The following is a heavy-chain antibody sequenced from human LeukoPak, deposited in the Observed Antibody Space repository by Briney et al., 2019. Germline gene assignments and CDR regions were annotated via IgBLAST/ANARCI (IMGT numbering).Heavy chain of an antibody. J-gene: IGHJ4*02. D-gene: IGHD3-3*01. Sequence: PSETLSLTCTVSGYSISSGYYWGWIRQPPGKGLEWIGEINHSGSINYNPSLKSRVTISVGTSKNQFSLKLSSVTAADTAVYYCARPHSTFFDQDAAYYFDYWGQGTLVTVSS. CDR1: GYSISSGYY. CDR2: INHSGSI. CDR3: ARPHSTFFDQDAAYYFDY. V-gene: IGHV4-38-2*02.